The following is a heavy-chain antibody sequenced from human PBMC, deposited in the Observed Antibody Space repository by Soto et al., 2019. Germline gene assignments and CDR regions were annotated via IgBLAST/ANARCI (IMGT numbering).Heavy chain of an antibody. J-gene: IGHJ6*02. CDR3: ARDLNYDISIYYYAMDV. Sequence: GSLRLSCAASGFTVSSNYMSWVRQAPGKGLEWVAAISYDGSKKYYADSVKGQFTISRDTSKNTLYLQMNSLRAEDTAVYYCARDLNYDISIYYYAMDVWGQGTTVTAP. D-gene: IGHD3-9*01. V-gene: IGHV3-30-3*01. CDR2: ISYDGSKK. CDR1: GFTVSSNY.